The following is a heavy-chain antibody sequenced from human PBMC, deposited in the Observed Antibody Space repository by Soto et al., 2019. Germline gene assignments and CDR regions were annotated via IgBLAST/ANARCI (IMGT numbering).Heavy chain of an antibody. D-gene: IGHD6-13*01. CDR2: IYHSGST. CDR3: ARRYSSRFDY. V-gene: IGHV4-30-2*01. Sequence: PSETLSLTCAVSGGSISSGGYSWSWIRQPPGKGLEWIGYIYHSGSTNYNPSLKSRVTISVDRSKNQFSLKLSSVTAADTAVYYCARRYSSRFDYRAQRTLVTGSS. CDR1: GGSISSGGYS. J-gene: IGHJ4*02.